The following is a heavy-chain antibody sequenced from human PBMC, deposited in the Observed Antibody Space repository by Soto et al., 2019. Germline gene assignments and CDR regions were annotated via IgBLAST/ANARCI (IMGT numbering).Heavy chain of an antibody. V-gene: IGHV3-23*01. CDR1: GFTFSSYA. D-gene: IGHD3-10*01. CDR3: ARGDPGGSGSPASYYYSGLDV. J-gene: IGHJ6*02. Sequence: GGSLRLSCAASGFTFSSYAMSWVRQAPGKGLEWVSSVSAGGDMTYYSDSVKGRFTISRDNSNNALFLQMNSLRIEDTALYYCARGDPGGSGSPASYYYSGLDVWGQGTTVTVSS. CDR2: VSAGGDMT.